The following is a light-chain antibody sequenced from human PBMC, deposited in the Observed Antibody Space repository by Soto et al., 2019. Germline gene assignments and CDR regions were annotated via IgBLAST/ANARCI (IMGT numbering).Light chain of an antibody. Sequence: DIHMTQSPSSLSASVGDRVTITCRASQRIGSYLNWYQQKPGKAPKLLIYAASSLQSGVPSRFSGSGSGTDFTLIISSLQPEDFATYYCQQSYSTPRTFGQETKVEIK. CDR3: QQSYSTPRT. V-gene: IGKV1-39*01. CDR2: AAS. J-gene: IGKJ1*01. CDR1: QRIGSY.